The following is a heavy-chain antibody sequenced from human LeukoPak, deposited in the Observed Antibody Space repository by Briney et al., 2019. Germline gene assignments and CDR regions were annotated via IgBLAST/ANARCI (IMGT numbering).Heavy chain of an antibody. D-gene: IGHD6-25*01. Sequence: LGESLKISCTGSGYTFRYYWIGWVRQMPGKGLEWMGIIYPDDSDTKYSPSFQGQVSISADKSINTAYLQWSSLKASDTAMYYCARHGTIAASGMDVWGQGTTVTVSS. CDR3: ARHGTIAASGMDV. CDR1: GYTFRYYW. V-gene: IGHV5-51*01. CDR2: IYPDDSDT. J-gene: IGHJ6*02.